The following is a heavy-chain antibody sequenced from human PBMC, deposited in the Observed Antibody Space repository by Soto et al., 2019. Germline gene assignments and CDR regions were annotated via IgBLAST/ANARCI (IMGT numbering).Heavy chain of an antibody. CDR1: GDSVSSNSAA. J-gene: IGHJ6*02. CDR2: TYYRSKWYN. Sequence: PSQTLSLTCPISGDSVSSNSAAWNWIRQSPSRGLEWLGRTYYRSKWYNDYAVSVKSRITINPDTSKNQFSLQLNSVTPEDTAVYYCARDSNIAARRSYYYYGMDVWGQGTTGTVSS. CDR3: ARDSNIAARRSYYYYGMDV. D-gene: IGHD6-6*01. V-gene: IGHV6-1*01.